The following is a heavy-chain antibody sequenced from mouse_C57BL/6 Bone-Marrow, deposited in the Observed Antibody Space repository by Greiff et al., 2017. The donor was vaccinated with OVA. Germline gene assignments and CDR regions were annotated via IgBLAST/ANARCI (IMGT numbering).Heavy chain of an antibody. CDR1: GFTFSSYG. J-gene: IGHJ4*01. D-gene: IGHD2-3*01. V-gene: IGHV5-6*02. CDR3: ARRGGGWLLPYAMDY. CDR2: ISSGGSYT. Sequence: EVKVVESGGDLVKPGGSLKLSCAASGFTFSSYGMSWVRQTPDKRLELVATISSGGSYTYYPDRVKGRFTISRDNAKNTLYLQMSSLKSEDTAMYYCARRGGGWLLPYAMDYWGQGTSVTVSS.